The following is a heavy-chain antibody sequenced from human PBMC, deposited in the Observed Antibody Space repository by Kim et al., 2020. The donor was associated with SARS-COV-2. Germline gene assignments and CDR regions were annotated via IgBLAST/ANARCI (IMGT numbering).Heavy chain of an antibody. Sequence: ASVKVSCKASGYTFNNYAMHWVRQAPGQRLEWMGWINAGNGNTKYSQKFQGRVTITRDTSASTAYMELSSLRSEDTAVYYCARGSMVRGVFDPWGQGTLVTVSS. CDR3: ARGSMVRGVFDP. D-gene: IGHD3-10*01. CDR2: INAGNGNT. V-gene: IGHV1-3*01. CDR1: GYTFNNYA. J-gene: IGHJ5*02.